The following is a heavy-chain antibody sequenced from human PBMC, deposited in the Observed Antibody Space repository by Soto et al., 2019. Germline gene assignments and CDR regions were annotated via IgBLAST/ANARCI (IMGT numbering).Heavy chain of an antibody. CDR1: GGSISSYY. V-gene: IGHV4-59*01. Sequence: QVQLQESGPGLVKPSETLSLTCTVSGGSISSYYWSWIRQPPGKGLEWIGYIYYSGSTNYNPSLKSRVTISVDTSKNQFSLKLSSVTAADTAVYYCARYIAARPRNWFDPWGQGTLVTVSS. CDR3: ARYIAARPRNWFDP. D-gene: IGHD6-6*01. CDR2: IYYSGST. J-gene: IGHJ5*02.